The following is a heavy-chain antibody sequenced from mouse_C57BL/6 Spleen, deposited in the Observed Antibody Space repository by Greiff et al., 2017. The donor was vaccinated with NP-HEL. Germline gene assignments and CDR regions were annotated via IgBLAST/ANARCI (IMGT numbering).Heavy chain of an antibody. V-gene: IGHV2-2*01. CDR1: GFSLTSYG. CDR2: IWSGGST. D-gene: IGHD2-3*01. J-gene: IGHJ4*01. Sequence: VQLKESGPGLVQPSQSLSITCTVSGFSLTSYGVHWVRQSPGKGLEWLGVIWSGGSTDYNAAFISRLSISKDNSKSQVFFKMNSLQADDTAIYYCARNSDGSPYAMDYWGQGTSVTVSS. CDR3: ARNSDGSPYAMDY.